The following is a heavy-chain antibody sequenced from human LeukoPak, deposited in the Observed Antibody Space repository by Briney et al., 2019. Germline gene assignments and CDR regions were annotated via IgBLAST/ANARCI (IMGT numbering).Heavy chain of an antibody. CDR2: IIPILGIA. CDR1: GGTFSSHA. J-gene: IGHJ4*02. CDR3: ARDLTYYYGSGSYYFDY. Sequence: SVKVSCKASGGTFSSHAISWVRQAPGQGLEWMGRIIPILGIANYAQKFQGRVTITADKSTSTDYMGLSSLRSEDTAVYYCARDLTYYYGSGSYYFDYWGQGTLVTVSS. D-gene: IGHD3-10*01. V-gene: IGHV1-69*04.